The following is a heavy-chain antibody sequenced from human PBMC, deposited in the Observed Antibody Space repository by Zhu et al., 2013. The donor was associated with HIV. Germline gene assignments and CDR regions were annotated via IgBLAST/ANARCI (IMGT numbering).Heavy chain of an antibody. D-gene: IGHD6-13*01. CDR2: ISSSGSTI. CDR1: GFTFSSYE. Sequence: EVQLVESGGGLVQPGGSLRLSCAASGFTFSSYEMNWVRQAPGKGLEWVSYISSSGSTIYYADSVKGRFTISRDNAKNSLYLQMNSLRAEDTAVYYCARDILDSHRYSSSWGLLYYYGMDVWGQGTTVTVSS. CDR3: ARDILDSHRYSSSWGLLYYYGMDV. J-gene: IGHJ6*02. V-gene: IGHV3-48*03.